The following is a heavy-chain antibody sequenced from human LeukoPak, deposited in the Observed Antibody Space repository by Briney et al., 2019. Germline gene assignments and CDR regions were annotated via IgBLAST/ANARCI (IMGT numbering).Heavy chain of an antibody. Sequence: ASVKVSCKSSVYTFTGYYMHWVRQAPGQGLEWMGWINPNSGGTSYAQKFQGRVTMTRDTSISTAYMELSRLRSDDTAVYYCARDPRRGGFDYWGQGTLVTVSS. D-gene: IGHD3-10*01. J-gene: IGHJ4*02. CDR1: VYTFTGYY. V-gene: IGHV1-2*02. CDR3: ARDPRRGGFDY. CDR2: INPNSGGT.